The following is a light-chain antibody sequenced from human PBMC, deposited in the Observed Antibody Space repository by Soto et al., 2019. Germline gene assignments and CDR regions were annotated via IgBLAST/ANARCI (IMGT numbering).Light chain of an antibody. CDR1: QSISSW. Sequence: DIQMTQSPSTLYASVGDRVTITCRASQSISSWLAWYQQKPGKAPDLLIYDASKLQSGVPSSFSGSESGTEVTLTIASLQPDDFATYYCQQYYNYSTFGQGTKVEVK. CDR3: QQYYNYST. J-gene: IGKJ1*01. CDR2: DAS. V-gene: IGKV1-5*01.